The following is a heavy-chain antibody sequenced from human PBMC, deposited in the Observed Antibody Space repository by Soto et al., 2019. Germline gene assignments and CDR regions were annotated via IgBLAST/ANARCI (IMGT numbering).Heavy chain of an antibody. J-gene: IGHJ4*02. CDR1: GGSISSFY. CDR2: IYYSGST. D-gene: IGHD2-2*01. CDR3: ARDHEVRPTAMRYSDY. Sequence: PSETLSLTCTVSGGSISSFYWSWIRQPPGKGLEGIGYIYYSGSTDYNPSLRSRVTISVDTSKHQFSLKLSSVTAADTAVYYCARDHEVRPTAMRYSDYWGQGTLGTVSS. V-gene: IGHV4-59*01.